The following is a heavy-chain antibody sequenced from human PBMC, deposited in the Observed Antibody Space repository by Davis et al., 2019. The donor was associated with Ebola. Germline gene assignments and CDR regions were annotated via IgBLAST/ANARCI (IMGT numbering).Heavy chain of an antibody. CDR3: TSQAAPDYDSSGYYYVESDY. Sequence: PGGSLRLSCAASGFTFSGSAMHWVRQASGKGLEWVGRIRSKANSYATAYAASVKGRFTISRDDSKNTAYLQMNSLKTEDTAVYYCTSQAAPDYDSSGYYYVESDYWGQGTLVTVSS. D-gene: IGHD3-22*01. V-gene: IGHV3-73*01. CDR1: GFTFSGSA. CDR2: IRSKANSYAT. J-gene: IGHJ4*02.